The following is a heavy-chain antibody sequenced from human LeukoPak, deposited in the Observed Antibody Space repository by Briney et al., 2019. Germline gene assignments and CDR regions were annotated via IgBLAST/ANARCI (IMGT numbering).Heavy chain of an antibody. CDR3: ARSLVRGVIIGGGYFDY. V-gene: IGHV4-39*01. Sequence: PSETLSLTCTVSGGSISSSSYYWGWIRQPPGKGLEWIGSIYYSGSTYYNPSLKSRVTISVDTSKNQFSLKLSSVTAADAAVYYCARSLVRGVIIGGGYFDYWGQGTLVTVSS. CDR1: GGSISSSSYY. J-gene: IGHJ4*02. D-gene: IGHD3-10*01. CDR2: IYYSGST.